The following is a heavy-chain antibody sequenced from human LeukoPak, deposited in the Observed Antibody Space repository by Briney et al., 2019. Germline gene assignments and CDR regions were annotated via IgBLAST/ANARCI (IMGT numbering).Heavy chain of an antibody. D-gene: IGHD6-13*01. CDR2: INHSGST. J-gene: IGHJ4*02. Sequence: SETLSLTCAVYGGSFSGYYWSWIRQPPGKGLEWIGEINHSGSTNYNPSLKSRVTISVDTSKNQFSLKLGSVTAADTAVYYCARPSSTYSSSWYFDYWSQGTLVTVSS. V-gene: IGHV4-34*01. CDR3: ARPSSTYSSSWYFDY. CDR1: GGSFSGYY.